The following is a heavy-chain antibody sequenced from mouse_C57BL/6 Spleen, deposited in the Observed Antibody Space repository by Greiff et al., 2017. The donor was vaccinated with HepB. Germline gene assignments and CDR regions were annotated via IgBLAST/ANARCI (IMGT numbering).Heavy chain of an antibody. V-gene: IGHV1-7*01. D-gene: IGHD1-1*02. J-gene: IGHJ2*01. CDR1: GYTFTSYW. CDR3: ASCLVGVYYFDY. Sequence: VQLQQSGAELVKPGASVKLSCKASGYTFTSYWMHWVKQRPGQGLEWIGNINPSSGYTKYNQKFKDKATLTADKSSSTAYMQLSSLTYEDSAVYYCASCLVGVYYFDYWGQGTTLTVSS. CDR2: INPSSGYT.